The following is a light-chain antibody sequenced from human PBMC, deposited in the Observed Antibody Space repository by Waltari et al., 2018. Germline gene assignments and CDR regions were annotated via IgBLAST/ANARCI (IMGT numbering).Light chain of an antibody. J-gene: IGLJ2*01. CDR1: YSNVGSYDL. CDR3: CSYASSSPRLI. CDR2: EVL. Sequence: TQPASVSGSLGQSISISCSGTYSNVGSYDLVSWYHQRPGEAPKLLIYEVLKRPSGISNRFSGSESGNAASLTISALQPEDEGTYYCCSYASSSPRLIFGGGTELSVL. V-gene: IGLV2-23*02.